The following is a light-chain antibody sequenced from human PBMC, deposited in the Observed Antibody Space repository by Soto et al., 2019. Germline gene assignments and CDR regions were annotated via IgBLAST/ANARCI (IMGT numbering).Light chain of an antibody. CDR2: MNN. V-gene: IGLV1-47*01. J-gene: IGLJ2*01. CDR1: SSNIGSSN. Sequence: QSVLTQPPSASGTPGQRVTISCSGSSSNIGSSNVYWYHQLPGTAPKLLIYMNNQRPSGVPDRFSGSKSGTSASLAISGLRSEDEADYYCAAWDDSLSGVVFGGGTQLTVL. CDR3: AAWDDSLSGVV.